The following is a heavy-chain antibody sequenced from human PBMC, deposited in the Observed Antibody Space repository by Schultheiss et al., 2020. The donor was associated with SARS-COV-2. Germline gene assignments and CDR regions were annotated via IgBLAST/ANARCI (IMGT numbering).Heavy chain of an antibody. CDR2: ISYDGSNK. J-gene: IGHJ6*02. D-gene: IGHD1-26*01. CDR1: GFTFSSYS. Sequence: GGSLRLSCAASGFTFSSYSMNWVRQAPGKGLEWVAVISYDGSNKYYADSVKGRFTISRDNSKNTLYLQMNSLRAEDTAVYYCAKARAPSYSHRGYGMDVWGQGTTVTVSS. V-gene: IGHV3-30*18. CDR3: AKARAPSYSHRGYGMDV.